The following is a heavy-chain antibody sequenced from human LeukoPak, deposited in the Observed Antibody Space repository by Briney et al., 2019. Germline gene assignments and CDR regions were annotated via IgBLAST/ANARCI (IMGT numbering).Heavy chain of an antibody. CDR3: VKDRPTWPIDY. V-gene: IGHV3-23*01. CDR1: GFTFSNYA. Sequence: GGSLRLSCAASGFTFSNYAMSWVRQVPGTGLEWAPGKGLEWVSSISSNGGTTYYADSVKGRFTISRDNSKNTLYLEMNSLRAEDTAVYYCVKDRPTWPIDYWGRGTLVTVSS. D-gene: IGHD5-12*01. J-gene: IGHJ4*02. CDR2: ISSNGGTT.